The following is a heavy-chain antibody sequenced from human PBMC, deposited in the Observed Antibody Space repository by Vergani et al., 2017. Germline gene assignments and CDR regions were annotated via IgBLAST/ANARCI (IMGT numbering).Heavy chain of an antibody. V-gene: IGHV5-51*01. CDR2: IYPGDSDT. D-gene: IGHD2-2*02. CDR1: GYSFTSYW. J-gene: IGHJ5*02. CDR3: ATGGYCSSTSCHRPGNWFDP. Sequence: EVQLVQSGAEVKKPGESLTISCKGSGYSFTSYWIGWVRQMPGKGLEWMGIIYPGDSDTRYSPSFQGQVTISADKSISTAYLQWSSLKASDTAMYYCATGGYCSSTSCHRPGNWFDPWGQGTLVTVSS.